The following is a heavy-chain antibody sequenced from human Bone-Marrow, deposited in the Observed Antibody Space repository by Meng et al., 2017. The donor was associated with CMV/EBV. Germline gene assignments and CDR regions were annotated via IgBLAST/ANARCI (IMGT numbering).Heavy chain of an antibody. V-gene: IGHV1-69*05. CDR1: GGTFSSYA. Sequence: PVKFSCKAFGGTFSSYAISWVRQAPGQGLEWMGGIIPIFGTANYAQKFQGRVTITTDESTSTAYMELSSLRSEDTAVYYCARAAGYCSITSCLNFDYCGQGTLVTVPS. CDR3: ARAAGYCSITSCLNFDY. CDR2: IIPIFGTA. J-gene: IGHJ4*02. D-gene: IGHD2-2*03.